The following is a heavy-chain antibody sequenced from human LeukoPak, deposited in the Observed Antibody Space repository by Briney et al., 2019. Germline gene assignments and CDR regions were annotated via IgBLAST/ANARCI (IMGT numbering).Heavy chain of an antibody. D-gene: IGHD3-3*01. CDR3: ARAPSDFWSGYYDVGFDY. Sequence: SVKVSCKASGGSFSSYAISWVRQAPGQGLEWMGGIIPIFGTANYAQKFHGRVTITTDESTSTAYMEMSSLRSEDTAVYYCARAPSDFWSGYYDVGFDYWGQGTPVTVSS. CDR1: GGSFSSYA. CDR2: IIPIFGTA. V-gene: IGHV1-69*05. J-gene: IGHJ4*02.